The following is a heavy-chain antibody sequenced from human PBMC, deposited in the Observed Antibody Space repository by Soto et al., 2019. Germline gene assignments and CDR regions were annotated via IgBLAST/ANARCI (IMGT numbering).Heavy chain of an antibody. CDR2: ISYDGSNK. J-gene: IGHJ6*02. D-gene: IGHD6-13*01. CDR3: ARVYSSSWYDDYYYYGMDV. CDR1: GFTFSSYA. Sequence: QVQLVESGGGVVQPGRSLRLSCAASGFTFSSYAMHWVRQAPGKGLEWVAVISYDGSNKYYADSVKGRFTISRDNSKNTLYLQMNSLRAEDTAVYYCARVYSSSWYDDYYYYGMDVWGQGTTVTVSS. V-gene: IGHV3-30-3*01.